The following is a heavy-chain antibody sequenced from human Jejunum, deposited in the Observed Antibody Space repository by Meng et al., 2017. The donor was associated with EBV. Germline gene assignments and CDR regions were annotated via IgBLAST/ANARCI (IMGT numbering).Heavy chain of an antibody. CDR1: GFTFSSYD. CDR2: IGTAGDT. V-gene: IGHV3-13*01. D-gene: IGHD1-1*01. Sequence: EGQVVESGGGLVQPGGSLRLSCAASGFTFSSYDMHWVRQATGKGLEWVSGIGTAGDTYYLGSVKGRFTISRENAKNSLYLQMNSLGVGDTAVYYCARGSGTTRHYWGQGTLVTASS. J-gene: IGHJ4*02. CDR3: ARGSGTTRHY.